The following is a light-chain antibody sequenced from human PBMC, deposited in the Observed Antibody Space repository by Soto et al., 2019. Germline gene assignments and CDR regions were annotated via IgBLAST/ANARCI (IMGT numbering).Light chain of an antibody. V-gene: IGKV3-15*01. J-gene: IGKJ4*02. CDR3: QEHIQWPPGM. Sequence: DIVVTQSPATLSASPGERVTLSCRASQCVSSRLAWYQQKPGQVPRLLIYDTSTRAPGISARFSGSGSGTEFTLTISSLESEDFAVYYCQEHIQWPPGMFGGGTTVDIK. CDR2: DTS. CDR1: QCVSSR.